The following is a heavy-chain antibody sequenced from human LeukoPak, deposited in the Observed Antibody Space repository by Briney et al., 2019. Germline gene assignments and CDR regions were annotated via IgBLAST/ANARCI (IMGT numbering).Heavy chain of an antibody. D-gene: IGHD3-22*01. V-gene: IGHV3-30*02. J-gene: IGHJ4*02. CDR3: AKDNYHDSSGYYRPFDY. Sequence: GGSLRLSCAASGFTFSSYGMHWVRQAPGKGLEWVAFIRYDGSNKYYADSVKGRFTISRDNSKNTLYLQMNSLRAEDTAVYYCAKDNYHDSSGYYRPFDYWGQGTLVTVSS. CDR2: IRYDGSNK. CDR1: GFTFSSYG.